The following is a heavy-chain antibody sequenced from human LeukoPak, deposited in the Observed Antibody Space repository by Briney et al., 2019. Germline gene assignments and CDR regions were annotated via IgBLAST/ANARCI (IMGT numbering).Heavy chain of an antibody. V-gene: IGHV3-23*01. D-gene: IGHD4-17*01. Sequence: GRSLRPSCAASGSTFSNYAMSWARQAPGKGLEWVSSISDSGGSTFYADSVKGRFTISRDNSKNTLYLQMNSLWAEDTAVYYCAKGGDYGDYDATPFDYWGQGTLVTVSS. CDR2: ISDSGGST. J-gene: IGHJ4*02. CDR1: GSTFSNYA. CDR3: AKGGDYGDYDATPFDY.